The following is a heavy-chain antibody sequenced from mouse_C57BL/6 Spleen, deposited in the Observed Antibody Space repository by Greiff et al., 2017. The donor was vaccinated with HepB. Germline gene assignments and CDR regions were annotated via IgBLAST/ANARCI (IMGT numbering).Heavy chain of an antibody. CDR2: IYPGSGST. V-gene: IGHV1-55*01. D-gene: IGHD2-12*01. CDR3: ARSLRVYPAWFAY. J-gene: IGHJ3*01. Sequence: QVQLQQPGAELVKPGASVKMSCKASGYTFTSYWLTWVKQRPGQGLEWIGDIYPGSGSTNYNEKFKSKATLTVDTSSSTAYMQLSSLTSEDSAVYYCARSLRVYPAWFAYWGQGTLVTVSA. CDR1: GYTFTSYW.